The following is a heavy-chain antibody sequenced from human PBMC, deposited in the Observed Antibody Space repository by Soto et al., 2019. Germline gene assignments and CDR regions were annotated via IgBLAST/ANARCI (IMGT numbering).Heavy chain of an antibody. CDR1: GGTFSSYA. CDR2: IIPIFGTA. D-gene: IGHD3-22*01. CDR3: ARDYYDSSGYYYGQGDYYGMDV. Sequence: SVKVSCKASGGTFSSYAISWVRQAPGQGLEWMGGIIPIFGTANYAQEFQGRVTITADKSTSTAYMELSSLRSEDTAVYYCARDYYDSSGYYYGQGDYYGMDVWGQGTTVTVSS. J-gene: IGHJ6*02. V-gene: IGHV1-69*06.